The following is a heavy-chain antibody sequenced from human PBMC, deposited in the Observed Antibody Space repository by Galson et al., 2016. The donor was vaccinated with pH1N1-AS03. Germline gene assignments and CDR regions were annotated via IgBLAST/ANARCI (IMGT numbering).Heavy chain of an antibody. CDR1: GFTFNTYA. CDR2: ISFDSNHE. Sequence: SLRLSCAAPGFTFNTYALHWVRQAPGKGLEWMAIISFDSNHEHVADSVKGRFTISRDNSENTLYLQMNSLRVEDTAVYYCARGTNHFCDRSGKFDSWGQGTPVTFSS. V-gene: IGHV3-30*04. CDR3: ARGTNHFCDRSGKFDS. D-gene: IGHD3-22*01. J-gene: IGHJ4*02.